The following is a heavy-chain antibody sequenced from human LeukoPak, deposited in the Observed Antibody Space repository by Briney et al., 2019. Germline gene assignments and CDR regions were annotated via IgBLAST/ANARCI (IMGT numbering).Heavy chain of an antibody. V-gene: IGHV3-30-3*01. CDR3: ARDYCSGGSCYSFDY. CDR2: ISYDGSNK. Sequence: PGRSLRLSCAASGFTFSSYAMHWVRQAPGKGLEWVAVISYDGSNKYYADSVKGRFTISRDNSKNTLYLQMNSLRAEDTAVYYCARDYCSGGSCYSFDYWGQGTLVTVSS. CDR1: GFTFSSYA. D-gene: IGHD2-15*01. J-gene: IGHJ4*02.